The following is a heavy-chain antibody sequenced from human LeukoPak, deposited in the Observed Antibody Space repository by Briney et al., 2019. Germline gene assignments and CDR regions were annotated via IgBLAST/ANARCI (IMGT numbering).Heavy chain of an antibody. CDR1: GGSFSGYY. J-gene: IGHJ3*02. Sequence: PSETLSLTCAVYGGSFSGYYWSWIRQPPGKGLEWIGEINHSGSTNYNPSLKSRVTISVDTSKNQFSLKLSSVTAADTAVCYCARDPPGVESGDAFDIWGQGTMVTVSS. CDR3: ARDPPGVESGDAFDI. CDR2: INHSGST. V-gene: IGHV4-34*01.